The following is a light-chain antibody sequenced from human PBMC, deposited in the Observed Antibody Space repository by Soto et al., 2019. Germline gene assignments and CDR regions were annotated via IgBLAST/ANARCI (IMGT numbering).Light chain of an antibody. CDR1: QSINNW. CDR3: QQYDSYPFT. J-gene: IGKJ4*01. CDR2: KAS. Sequence: DIQMTQSPSTLSASEGDRVTITCRASQSINNWLAWYQQKPGKAPKLLISKASNLKSGVPSRFSGTGSGTEFTLTISSRQPDDVASYYCQQYDSYPFTFGGGTKVEI. V-gene: IGKV1-5*03.